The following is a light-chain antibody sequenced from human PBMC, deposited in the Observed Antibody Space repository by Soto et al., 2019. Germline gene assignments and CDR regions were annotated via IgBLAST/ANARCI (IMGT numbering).Light chain of an antibody. CDR3: QQRSKRPTIT. CDR2: DKS. J-gene: IGKJ5*01. CDR1: QCFXDT. V-gene: IGKV3-15*01. Sequence: IGVTQSAATLSVSPGEGATLSCRASQCFXDTFVWYEAKPGQTPRALSXDKSIRATGVPARFSGSRSGGEFTLTISSLQSEDFSVYYCQQRSKRPTITFGQGTRLEI.